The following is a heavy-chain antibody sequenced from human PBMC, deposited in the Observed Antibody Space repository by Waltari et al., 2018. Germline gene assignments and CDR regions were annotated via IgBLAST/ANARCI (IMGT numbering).Heavy chain of an antibody. Sequence: QVQLQESGPGLVKPSETLSLTCRVSGGSISSYYWSWIRQPPGKGLGWIGDIFYTGSTNYNPSLKSRVAISVDTSKNQFSLKLSSVTAGDTAVYYCARVRSGSFDFWGRGTLVTVSS. CDR2: IFYTGST. CDR3: ARVRSGSFDF. D-gene: IGHD3-10*01. J-gene: IGHJ2*01. V-gene: IGHV4-59*01. CDR1: GGSISSYY.